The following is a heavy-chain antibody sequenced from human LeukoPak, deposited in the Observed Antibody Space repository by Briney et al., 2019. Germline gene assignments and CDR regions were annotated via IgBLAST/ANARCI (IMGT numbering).Heavy chain of an antibody. CDR2: INPNSGGT. CDR1: GYTFSGYY. J-gene: IGHJ5*02. V-gene: IGHV1-2*02. CDR3: ARGGTICSGGDCYLNWLDR. Sequence: ASVKVSCKASGYTFSGYYLHWVRQAPGQGLEWMGWINPNSGGTNYAQKFQGRVTVTRDTSISTAYMDLSRLTSDDTAVYYCARGGTICSGGDCYLNWLDRWGQGTLVTVSS. D-gene: IGHD2-21*02.